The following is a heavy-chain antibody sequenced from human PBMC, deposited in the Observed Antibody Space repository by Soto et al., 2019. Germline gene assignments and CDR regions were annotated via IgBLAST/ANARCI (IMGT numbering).Heavy chain of an antibody. CDR3: ARRGAVALHAFDI. V-gene: IGHV5-51*01. D-gene: IGHD6-19*01. CDR2: IYPGDSDT. J-gene: IGHJ3*02. CDR1: GYSFTSYW. Sequence: LKISCKGSGYSFTSYWIGWVRQMPGKGLEWMGIIYPGDSDTRYSPSFQGQVTISADKSISTAYLQWSSLKASDTAMYYCARRGAVALHAFDIWGQGTMVTVSS.